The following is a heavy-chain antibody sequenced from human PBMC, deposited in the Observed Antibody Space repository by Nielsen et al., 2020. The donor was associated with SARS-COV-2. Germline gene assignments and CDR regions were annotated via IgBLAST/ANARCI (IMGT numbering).Heavy chain of an antibody. V-gene: IGHV3-48*04. D-gene: IGHD1-26*01. CDR1: GFTFSSYS. CDR3: ARSGTLDI. J-gene: IGHJ3*02. Sequence: GESLKISCAASGFTFSSYSMNWVRQAPGKGLEWVSYTTSSGLSIYYADSVKGRFTISRDSAKNSLYLQMKSLRVEDTALYYCARSGTLDIWGQGTMVTVSS. CDR2: TTSSGLSI.